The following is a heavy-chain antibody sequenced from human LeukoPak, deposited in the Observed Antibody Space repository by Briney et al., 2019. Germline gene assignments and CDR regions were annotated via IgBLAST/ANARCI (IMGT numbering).Heavy chain of an antibody. CDR2: IIPIFGTT. D-gene: IGHD3-22*01. CDR3: ARVTPQHYYDSSGYYYPDDY. J-gene: IGHJ4*02. Sequence: ASVKVSCKASGGTFSSYAISWVRQAPGQGLEWMGGIIPIFGTTNYAQKFQDRVTITADKSTSTAYMELSSLRSEDTAVYYCARVTPQHYYDSSGYYYPDDYWGQGTLVTVSS. CDR1: GGTFSSYA. V-gene: IGHV1-69*06.